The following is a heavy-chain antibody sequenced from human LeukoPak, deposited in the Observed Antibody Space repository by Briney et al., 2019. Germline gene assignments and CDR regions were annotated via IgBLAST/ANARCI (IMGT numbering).Heavy chain of an antibody. J-gene: IGHJ5*02. Sequence: ASVKVSCKASGYTFTGYYMHWVRQATAQGLEWMGWINPNSGGTNYAQKFQGRVTMTRDTSISTAYMELSRLRSDDTAVYYCARARRVFLYWFDPWGQGTLVTVSS. CDR2: INPNSGGT. CDR1: GYTFTGYY. D-gene: IGHD2-21*01. CDR3: ARARRVFLYWFDP. V-gene: IGHV1-2*02.